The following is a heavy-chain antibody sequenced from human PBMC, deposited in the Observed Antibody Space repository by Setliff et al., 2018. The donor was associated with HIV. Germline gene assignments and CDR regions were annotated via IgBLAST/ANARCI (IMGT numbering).Heavy chain of an antibody. V-gene: IGHV3-66*02. CDR3: ARTRGYCSGTNCYALRGPDY. CDR2: MYSGESV. CDR1: GGTIASGGHY. J-gene: IGHJ4*02. Sequence: ETLSLTCTVSGGTIASGGHYWSWIRQAPGKGLEWVSVMYSGESVFYADSVKGRFTISRDNSKNTLYLQMNSLKLSSVTAADTAVYYCARTRGYCSGTNCYALRGPDYWGQGTLVTVSS. D-gene: IGHD2-2*01.